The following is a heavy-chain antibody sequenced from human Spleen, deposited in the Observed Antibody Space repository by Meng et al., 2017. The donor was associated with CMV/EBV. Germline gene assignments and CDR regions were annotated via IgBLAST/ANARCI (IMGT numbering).Heavy chain of an antibody. J-gene: IGHJ4*02. Sequence: ASVKVSCKASGYTFTSYGLTWVRQAPGQGLEWMGWISPYNGNTNYAQNLQGRVTMTTDTSTSTAYMELRGLRSDDTAFYYCARAPFDFGSRGYSTNFDYWGQGTLVTVSS. CDR1: GYTFTSYG. V-gene: IGHV1-18*01. CDR2: ISPYNGNT. D-gene: IGHD3-22*01. CDR3: ARAPFDFGSRGYSTNFDY.